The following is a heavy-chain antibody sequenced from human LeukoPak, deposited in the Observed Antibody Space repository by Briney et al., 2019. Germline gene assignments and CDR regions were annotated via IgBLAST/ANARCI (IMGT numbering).Heavy chain of an antibody. CDR1: GGSVSGNY. CDR3: AREMGWFDP. D-gene: IGHD5-24*01. J-gene: IGHJ5*02. Sequence: TSETLSLTYAVYGGSVSGNYWSWIRQSPGRGLEWIGEMNHNGASNYNPSLKSRVTISVDTSKNQFSLKLTSVTAADTAVYFCAREMGWFDPWGQGSLVTVSS. V-gene: IGHV4-34*01. CDR2: MNHNGAS.